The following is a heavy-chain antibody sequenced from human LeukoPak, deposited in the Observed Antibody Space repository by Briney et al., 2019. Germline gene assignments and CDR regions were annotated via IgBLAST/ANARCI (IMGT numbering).Heavy chain of an antibody. J-gene: IGHJ6*03. CDR3: AKDPGTATRGFHMDV. CDR1: GFTFSNYD. Sequence: GGSLRLSCAASGFTFSNYDMHWVRQSPGKGPEWLSLIWSDGKIEQYAASVEGRITISRDNSKNTVYLQMNSLRGEDTAVYYCAKDPGTATRGFHMDVWGKGTRVTVSS. D-gene: IGHD6-13*01. V-gene: IGHV3-30*02. CDR2: IWSDGKIE.